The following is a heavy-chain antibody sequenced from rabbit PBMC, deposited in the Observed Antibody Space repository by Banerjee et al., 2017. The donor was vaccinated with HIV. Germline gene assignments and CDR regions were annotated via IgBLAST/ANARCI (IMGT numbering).Heavy chain of an antibody. CDR3: ARDLTGVTGWNFNL. CDR2: IDGGSSGST. V-gene: IGHV1S45*01. D-gene: IGHD7-1*01. Sequence: QEQLVESGGGLVQPEGSLTLTCKASGFSFSGSYWICWVRQAPGKGLEWIACIDGGSSGSTHYASWAKGRFTISKTSSTTVTLQMTSLTAADTATYFCARDLTGVTGWNFNLWGQGTLVTVS. CDR1: GFSFSGSYW. J-gene: IGHJ4*01.